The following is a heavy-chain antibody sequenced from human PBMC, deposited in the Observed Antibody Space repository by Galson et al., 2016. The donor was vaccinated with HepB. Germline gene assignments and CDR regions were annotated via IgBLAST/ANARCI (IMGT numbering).Heavy chain of an antibody. Sequence: SVKVSCKASGYAFTSYGMNWVRQAPGQGLEWMGQISGYNGNTQYAQRLQGRVTMTTDTSTNTVYMELRSLTAEDTAVYYCARGSMTGYFDYWGQETLITVSS. V-gene: IGHV1-18*04. CDR3: ARGSMTGYFDY. CDR1: GYAFTSYG. D-gene: IGHD1-26*01. J-gene: IGHJ4*02. CDR2: ISGYNGNT.